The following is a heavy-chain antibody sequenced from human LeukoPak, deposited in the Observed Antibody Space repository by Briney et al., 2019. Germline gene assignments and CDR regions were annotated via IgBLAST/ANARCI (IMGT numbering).Heavy chain of an antibody. Sequence: GASVKVSCKASGYTFTSYDINWVRQATGQGLEWMGWMNPNSGNTGYAQKFQGRVTITRNTSLSTAYMELSSLRSEDTAVYYCARERYAAAATGWFDPWGQGTLVTVSS. CDR1: GYTFTSYD. CDR3: ARERYAAAATGWFDP. J-gene: IGHJ5*02. D-gene: IGHD6-13*01. CDR2: MNPNSGNT. V-gene: IGHV1-8*03.